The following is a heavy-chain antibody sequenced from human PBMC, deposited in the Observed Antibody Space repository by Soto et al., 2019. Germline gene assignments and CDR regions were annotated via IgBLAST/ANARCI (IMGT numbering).Heavy chain of an antibody. Sequence: QVQLQESGPGLVKPSETLSLTCTVSGGSISSYYWSWIRQPPGKGLEWIGYIYYSGSTNYNPSLKSRVTISVDTSKNQFFLKLSSVTAADTAVYYCARVRYNIVATTFDPWGQGTLVTVSS. CDR2: IYYSGST. CDR3: ARVRYNIVATTFDP. D-gene: IGHD5-12*01. V-gene: IGHV4-59*01. CDR1: GGSISSYY. J-gene: IGHJ5*02.